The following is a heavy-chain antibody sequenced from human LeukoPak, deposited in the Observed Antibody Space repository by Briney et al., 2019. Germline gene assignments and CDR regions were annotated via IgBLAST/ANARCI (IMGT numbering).Heavy chain of an antibody. CDR2: IYHSGST. V-gene: IGHV4-38-2*02. D-gene: IGHD1-26*01. CDR3: ARHVTVGATMGWFDP. CDR1: GYSISSGYY. J-gene: IGHJ5*02. Sequence: SETLSLTCTVSGYSISSGYYWGWIRQPPGKGLEWIGSIYHSGSTYYNPSLKSRVTISIDTSKNQFSLKLSSVTAADTAVYYCARHVTVGATMGWFDPWGQGTLVTVSS.